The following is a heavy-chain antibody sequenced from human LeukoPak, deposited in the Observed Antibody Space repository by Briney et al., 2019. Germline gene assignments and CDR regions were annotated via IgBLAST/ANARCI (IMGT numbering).Heavy chain of an antibody. J-gene: IGHJ4*02. CDR3: ARGLQIRFLEY. V-gene: IGHV1-18*01. D-gene: IGHD3-3*01. CDR1: GYTFTSYG. CDR2: ISAYNGNI. Sequence: ASVKVSCKASGYTFTSYGLSWVRQAPGQGPEWMGWISAYNGNINYAQKFQGRLTLTTEKSTSTGYMELRSLRSDDTAVYYCARGLQIRFLEYWGQGTLVTASS.